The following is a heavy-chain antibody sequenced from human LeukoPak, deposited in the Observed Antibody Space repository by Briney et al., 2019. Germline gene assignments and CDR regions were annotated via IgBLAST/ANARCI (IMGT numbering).Heavy chain of an antibody. J-gene: IGHJ3*02. CDR2: IYYSGST. D-gene: IGHD1-1*01. Sequence: PSETLSLTCTVSGGSISSYYWSWIRQPPGKGLEWIGYIYYSGSTNYNPSLKSRVTISVDTSKNQFSLKLSSVTAAGTAVYYCGGGVGGGWGSARYELEAFDIWGQGTMVTVSS. CDR1: GGSISSYY. V-gene: IGHV4-59*01. CDR3: GGGVGGGWGSARYELEAFDI.